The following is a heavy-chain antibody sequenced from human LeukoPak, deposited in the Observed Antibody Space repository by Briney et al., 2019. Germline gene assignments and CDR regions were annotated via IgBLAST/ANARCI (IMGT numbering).Heavy chain of an antibody. V-gene: IGHV1-46*01. CDR2: INPSSGGT. CDR3: ARVVPRYYDTSGANWFDP. CDR1: GYTFTNYY. J-gene: IGHJ5*02. Sequence: ASVKVSCKASGYTFTNYYMHWVRQAPGQGLEWMGIINPSSGGTSYAQKFQGRVTMTRDTSTSTVYLELSRLRSEDTAVYFCARVVPRYYDTSGANWFDPWGQGTLVTVSS. D-gene: IGHD3-22*01.